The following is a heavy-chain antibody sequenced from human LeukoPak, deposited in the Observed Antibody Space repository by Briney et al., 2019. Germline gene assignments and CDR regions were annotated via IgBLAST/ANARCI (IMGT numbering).Heavy chain of an antibody. CDR3: ARVPLYDFWSGYYGTSTVTGEFDY. CDR2: INPNSGSI. Sequence: ASVKVSCKASVYTFTGYYMHWVRQAPGQGLEWMGWINPNSGSINYVQRFQGRVTMTRDTSISTAYMELSRLRSDDTAVYYCARVPLYDFWSGYYGTSTVTGEFDYWGQGTLVTASS. V-gene: IGHV1-2*02. D-gene: IGHD3-3*01. CDR1: VYTFTGYY. J-gene: IGHJ4*02.